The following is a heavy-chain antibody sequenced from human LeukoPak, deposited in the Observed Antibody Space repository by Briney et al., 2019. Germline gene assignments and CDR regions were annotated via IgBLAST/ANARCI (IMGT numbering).Heavy chain of an antibody. J-gene: IGHJ4*02. D-gene: IGHD3-22*01. Sequence: ASVKVSFKASGYTFTVYYMHWVRQAPGQGLEWMGWINPNSGGTNYAQKFQGRVTMTRDTSITTAYMDLSRLRSDDTAVYYCARSSGYSPQDFDYWGQGTLVTVSS. CDR1: GYTFTVYY. CDR3: ARSSGYSPQDFDY. V-gene: IGHV1-2*02. CDR2: INPNSGGT.